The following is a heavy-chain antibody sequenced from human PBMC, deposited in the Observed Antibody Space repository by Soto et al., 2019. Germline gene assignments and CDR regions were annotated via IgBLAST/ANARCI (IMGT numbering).Heavy chain of an antibody. V-gene: IGHV3-33*01. Sequence: ESGGGVVQPGRSLRLSCAASGFTFSSYGMHWVRQAPGKGLEWVAVIWYDGSNKYYADSVKGRFTISRDNSKNTLYLQMNSLRAEDTAVYYCAREGGRRYSSSWSDYWGQGTLVTVSS. CDR2: IWYDGSNK. CDR1: GFTFSSYG. D-gene: IGHD6-13*01. J-gene: IGHJ4*02. CDR3: AREGGRRYSSSWSDY.